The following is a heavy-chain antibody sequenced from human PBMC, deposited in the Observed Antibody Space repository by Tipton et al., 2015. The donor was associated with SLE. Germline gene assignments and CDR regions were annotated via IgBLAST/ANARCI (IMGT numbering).Heavy chain of an antibody. V-gene: IGHV3-21*01. J-gene: IGHJ3*02. CDR2: ISSSSSYI. CDR3: ARGHGYIHDAFDI. CDR1: GFTFSSYS. D-gene: IGHD5-24*01. Sequence: SLRLSCAASGFTFSSYSMNWVRQAPGKGLEWVSSISSSSSYIYYADSVKGRFTISRDNAKNSLYQQMNSLRAEDTAVYYCARGHGYIHDAFDIWGQGTMVTVSS.